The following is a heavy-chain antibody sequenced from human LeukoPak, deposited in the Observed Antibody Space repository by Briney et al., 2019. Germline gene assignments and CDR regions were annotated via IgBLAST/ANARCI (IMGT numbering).Heavy chain of an antibody. CDR1: GFTFSSYE. J-gene: IGHJ4*02. CDR2: IYSGGST. D-gene: IGHD6-19*01. V-gene: IGHV3-66*02. CDR3: ARDPAGSGWLSY. Sequence: GGSLRLSCAASGFTFSSYEMNWVRQAPEKGLEWVSVIYSGGSTYYADSVKGRFTISRDNSKNTLYLQMNSLRAEDTAVYYCARDPAGSGWLSYWGQGTLVTVSS.